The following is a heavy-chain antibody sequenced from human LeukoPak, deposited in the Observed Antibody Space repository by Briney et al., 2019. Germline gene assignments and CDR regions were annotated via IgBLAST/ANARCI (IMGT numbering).Heavy chain of an antibody. Sequence: GGSLRLSCAASGFTFSAYSMNWVRQAPGKGLEWVSFISGGGSYIYYAESVKGRFTISRDNAKNSLYLQMNSLRAEDTAIYYCARDRVASGRFGEVASWGQGTLVTVSS. CDR3: ARDRVASGRFGEVAS. V-gene: IGHV3-21*01. D-gene: IGHD3-10*01. J-gene: IGHJ5*02. CDR2: ISGGGSYI. CDR1: GFTFSAYS.